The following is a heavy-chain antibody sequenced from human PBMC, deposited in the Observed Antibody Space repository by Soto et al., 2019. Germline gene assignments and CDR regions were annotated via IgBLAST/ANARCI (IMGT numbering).Heavy chain of an antibody. CDR2: VNHSGKT. CDR1: GGSFSGFF. V-gene: IGHV4-34*01. D-gene: IGHD6-19*01. Sequence: QVQLQQWGAGLLKPSETLSLTCAVFGGSFSGFFWTWIHQPPGKWLEWIGEVNHSGKTNYNPSLLSRVTSSIDTSEKQFSLRLASVTAADTAVYYCVRGQWLPRGEYWGQGTLVTVSS. CDR3: VRGQWLPRGEY. J-gene: IGHJ4*02.